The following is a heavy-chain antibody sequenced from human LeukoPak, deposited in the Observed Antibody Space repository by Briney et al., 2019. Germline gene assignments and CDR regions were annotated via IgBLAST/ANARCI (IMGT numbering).Heavy chain of an antibody. D-gene: IGHD5-12*01. CDR1: GFTFSSYW. V-gene: IGHV3-7*01. CDR3: ARHSSGGYVVATIYYYYYGMDV. J-gene: IGHJ6*02. Sequence: GGSLRLSCAASGFTFSSYWMSWVRQAPGKGLEWVANIKQDGSEKYYVDSVKGRFTISRDNAKNSLYLQMNSLRAEDTAVYYCARHSSGGYVVATIYYYYYGMDVWGQGTTVTVSS. CDR2: IKQDGSEK.